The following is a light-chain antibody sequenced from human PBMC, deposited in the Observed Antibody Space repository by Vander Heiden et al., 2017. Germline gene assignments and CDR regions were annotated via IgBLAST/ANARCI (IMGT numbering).Light chain of an antibody. CDR3: QQRSNWPPRT. Sequence: IVLTLPPPTLSLSPGERATLSCRASKNGISYLAWYQQKPGQAPRLLIYDASNRAAGIPARFSGSGSGTDFTLTISSLEPEDFAVYYCQQRSNWPPRTFGGGTKVEIK. V-gene: IGKV3-11*01. CDR1: KNGISY. CDR2: DAS. J-gene: IGKJ4*01.